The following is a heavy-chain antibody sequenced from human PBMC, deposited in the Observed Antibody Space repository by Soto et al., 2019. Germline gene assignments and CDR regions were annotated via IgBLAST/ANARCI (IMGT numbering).Heavy chain of an antibody. CDR2: IAYDGTIK. V-gene: IGHV3-30-3*01. J-gene: IGHJ4*02. D-gene: IGHD1-26*01. CDR1: GFTFSANA. Sequence: LRLSCAASGFTFSANAMHWVRQAPGKGLEWVAVIAYDGTIKIYRDSVKGRFTISRDDSKSTLYLQMNSLRPEDTAVYYCARDKIKGAPDYLDSWGQGTLVTVSS. CDR3: ARDKIKGAPDYLDS.